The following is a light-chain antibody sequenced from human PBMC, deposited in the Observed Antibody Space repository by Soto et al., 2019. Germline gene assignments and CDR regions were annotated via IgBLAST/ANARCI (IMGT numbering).Light chain of an antibody. CDR1: QSVSGSY. CDR2: GAS. CDR3: QQYGSSPRVT. V-gene: IGKV3-20*01. Sequence: ELVLTQSPGTLSLSPGERASLSCRASQSVSGSYLAWYQQKPGQAPRLVISGASSRATGIPDRFSGSGSGTDFTLTISRLEPEDFAVYYCQQYGSSPRVTFGQGTRLEIK. J-gene: IGKJ5*01.